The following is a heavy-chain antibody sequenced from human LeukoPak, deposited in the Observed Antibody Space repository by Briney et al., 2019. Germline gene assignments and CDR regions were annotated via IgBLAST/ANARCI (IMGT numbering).Heavy chain of an antibody. Sequence: GGSLRLSCAASGFTVSSNYMSWVRQAPGKGLEWVSVIYSGGSTYYADSVKGRFTISRDNSKNTLYLQMNSLRAEDTAVYYCARPHSSGYFDYYYGMDVWGQGTTVTVSS. CDR3: ARPHSSGYFDYYYGMDV. CDR1: GFTVSSNY. J-gene: IGHJ6*02. CDR2: IYSGGST. D-gene: IGHD3-22*01. V-gene: IGHV3-53*01.